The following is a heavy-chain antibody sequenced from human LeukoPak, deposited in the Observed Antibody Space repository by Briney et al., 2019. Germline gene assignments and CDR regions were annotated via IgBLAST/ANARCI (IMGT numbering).Heavy chain of an antibody. Sequence: PGGSLRLSCAASGFTFSSYGMHWVRQAPGKGLEWVAVISYDGSNKYYADSVKGRFTISRDNSKNTLYLQMNSLRAEDTAVYYCAKVSIAVAQSYYYGMDGWGQGTTVTVSS. D-gene: IGHD6-19*01. CDR3: AKVSIAVAQSYYYGMDG. J-gene: IGHJ6*02. CDR1: GFTFSSYG. V-gene: IGHV3-30*18. CDR2: ISYDGSNK.